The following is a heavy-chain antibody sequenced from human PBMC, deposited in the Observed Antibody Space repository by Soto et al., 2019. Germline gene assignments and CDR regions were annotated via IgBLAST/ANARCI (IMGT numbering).Heavy chain of an antibody. CDR3: ARDNMPRKYQLLGGIDY. V-gene: IGHV3-7*01. CDR1: GFTFSSYW. D-gene: IGHD2-2*01. J-gene: IGHJ4*02. CDR2: IKQDGSEK. Sequence: GGSLRLSCAASGFTFSSYWMSWVRQAPGKGLEWVANIKQDGSEKYYVDSVKGRFTISRDNAKNSLYLQMNSLRAEDTAVYYCARDNMPRKYQLLGGIDYWGQGTLVTVSS.